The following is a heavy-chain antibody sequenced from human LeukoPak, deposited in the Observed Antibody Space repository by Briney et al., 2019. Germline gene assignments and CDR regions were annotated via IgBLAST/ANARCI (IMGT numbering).Heavy chain of an antibody. CDR2: INFDGSSR. Sequence: GGSLRLSCAASGLTFSSFWLHWVRQAPGKGLVWVSQINFDGSSRSYADSVKGRFTVSRDNAKTTLYLQMNSLRAEDTAVYYCVRDFGAVGSTNAFDIWGQGTMVTVSS. CDR1: GLTFSSFW. V-gene: IGHV3-74*01. J-gene: IGHJ3*02. D-gene: IGHD1-26*01. CDR3: VRDFGAVGSTNAFDI.